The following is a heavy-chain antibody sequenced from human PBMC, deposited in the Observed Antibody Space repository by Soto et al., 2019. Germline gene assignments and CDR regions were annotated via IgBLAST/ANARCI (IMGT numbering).Heavy chain of an antibody. CDR3: ARDLQFSSDSSCYRDVMDI. CDR1: GYIFTTYG. Sequence: QVQRVQSGAEVKKPGASVKVSCKASGYIFTTYGISWVRQAPGQGLEWMGWISANNGNTYYAQKFQCKVTMNTDTPTRKIYMELRNLRFDDTALYYSARDLQFSSDSSCYRDVMDIWGQGTMVTVSS. CDR2: ISANNGNT. V-gene: IGHV1-18*01. D-gene: IGHD3-22*01. J-gene: IGHJ3*02.